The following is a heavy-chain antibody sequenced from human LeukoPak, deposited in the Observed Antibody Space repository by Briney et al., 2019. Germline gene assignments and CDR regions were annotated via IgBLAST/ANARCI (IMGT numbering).Heavy chain of an antibody. Sequence: GGSLRLSCAASGFTFSSYSMNWVRQAPGKGLEWVSSISSSSSYIYYADSVKGRFTISRDNAKNSLYLQMNSLRAEDTAVYYCARSNGSGYPTNFDYWGQGTLVTVSS. CDR1: GFTFSSYS. V-gene: IGHV3-21*01. J-gene: IGHJ4*02. CDR3: ARSNGSGYPTNFDY. CDR2: ISSSSSYI. D-gene: IGHD3-10*01.